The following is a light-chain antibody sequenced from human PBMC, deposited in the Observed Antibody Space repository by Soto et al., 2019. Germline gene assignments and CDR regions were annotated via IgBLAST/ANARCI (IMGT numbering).Light chain of an antibody. CDR2: VAS. J-gene: IGKJ4*02. Sequence: DIQMTQSPSSVSASVGATVAITCRASQGVSSRLAWYQQKPGTAPTVLLSVASSLQSGVPSRFIGSGSGTDITLTISSLQPEDVATYYCQQTNSFPHTFGGGTKVEIK. V-gene: IGKV1-12*01. CDR3: QQTNSFPHT. CDR1: QGVSSR.